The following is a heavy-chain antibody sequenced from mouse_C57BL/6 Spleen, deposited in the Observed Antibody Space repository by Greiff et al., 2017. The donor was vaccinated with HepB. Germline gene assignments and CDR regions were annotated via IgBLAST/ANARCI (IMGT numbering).Heavy chain of an antibody. J-gene: IGHJ2*01. Sequence: EVQLQESGAELVRPGASVKLSCTASGFNIKDDYMHWVKQRPEQGLEWIGWIDPENGDTEYASKFQGKATITADTSSNTAYLQLSSLTSEDTAVYYCTPESSGYFDYWGQGTTLTVSS. D-gene: IGHD3-2*02. V-gene: IGHV14-4*01. CDR2: IDPENGDT. CDR3: TPESSGYFDY. CDR1: GFNIKDDY.